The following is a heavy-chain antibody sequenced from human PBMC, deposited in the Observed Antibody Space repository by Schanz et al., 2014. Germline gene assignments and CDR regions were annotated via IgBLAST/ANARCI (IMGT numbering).Heavy chain of an antibody. CDR3: AREGTGAVRGYFDY. Sequence: QVQLQESGPGLVKPSQTLSLTCAVSGGSISSGGYSWSWIRQPPGKGLEWIGYIFFRGSTYYNPSLKSRVTISIDTSKNQFSLKLSSVTAADTAVYYCAREGTGAVRGYFDYWGQGALVTVSS. CDR1: GGSISSGGYS. J-gene: IGHJ4*02. V-gene: IGHV4-30-4*07. D-gene: IGHD6-13*01. CDR2: IFFRGST.